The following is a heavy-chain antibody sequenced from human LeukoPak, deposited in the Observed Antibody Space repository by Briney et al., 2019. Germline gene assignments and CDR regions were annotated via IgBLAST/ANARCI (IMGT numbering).Heavy chain of an antibody. Sequence: GGSLRLSCEASGFTFSAYAMTWVRQAPGEGLEWVANIKEDGREKYYVDSVKGRFTISRDNAKNSLYLQMNSLRGEDTAVYYCARVTAVAAVYFFDYWGQGTLVTVSS. J-gene: IGHJ4*02. CDR1: GFTFSAYA. CDR3: ARVTAVAAVYFFDY. V-gene: IGHV3-7*05. CDR2: IKEDGREK. D-gene: IGHD6-19*01.